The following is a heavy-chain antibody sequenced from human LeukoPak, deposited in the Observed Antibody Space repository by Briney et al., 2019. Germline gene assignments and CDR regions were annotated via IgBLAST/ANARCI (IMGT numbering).Heavy chain of an antibody. CDR2: ISYDGSNK. V-gene: IGHV3-30-3*01. J-gene: IGHJ2*01. CDR1: GFTFSSYA. Sequence: GGSLRLSCAASGFTFSSYAMHWVRQAPGKGLEWVAVISYDGSNKCSADSVKGRFTISRDNSKNTLYLQMNSLRAEDTAVWYCARETSDWYFDLWGRGTLVTVSS. CDR3: ARETSDWYFDL.